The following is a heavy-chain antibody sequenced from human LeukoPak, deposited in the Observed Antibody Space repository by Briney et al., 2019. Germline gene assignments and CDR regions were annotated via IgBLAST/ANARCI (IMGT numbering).Heavy chain of an antibody. Sequence: QPGGSLRLSCAASGFSFSRYWMSWVRQAPGKGLEWVANIKQDGSEKNYVESVKGRFTISRDNSKNTLYLQMNSLRAGDTAVYYCARDDLGGNKFFDYWGQGTLVTVSS. CDR2: IKQDGSEK. D-gene: IGHD3/OR15-3a*01. V-gene: IGHV3-7*01. CDR3: ARDDLGGNKFFDY. CDR1: GFSFSRYW. J-gene: IGHJ4*02.